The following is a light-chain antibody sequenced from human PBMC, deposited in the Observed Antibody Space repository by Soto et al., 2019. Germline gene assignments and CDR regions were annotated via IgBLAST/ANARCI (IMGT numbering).Light chain of an antibody. V-gene: IGLV2-14*01. CDR2: DVS. J-gene: IGLJ2*01. CDR1: SSDVGGYNY. CDR3: SSYTSSSIPVV. Sequence: QSALTQPASVSGSPGQSITISCTGTSSDVGGYNYVSWYQQHPGKAPKLMIYDVSNRPSGVSNRFSGSKSGNTASLTISGLQAEDEAAYYCSSYTSSSIPVVFGGGTKLTVL.